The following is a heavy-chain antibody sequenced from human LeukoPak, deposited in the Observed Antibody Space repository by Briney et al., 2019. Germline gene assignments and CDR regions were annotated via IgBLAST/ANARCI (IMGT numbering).Heavy chain of an antibody. D-gene: IGHD6-13*01. Sequence: GGSLRLSCAASGFTFSDHYMDWVRQAPGKGLEWVGRPRNKANSYTTDYAASVKGRFTISRDDSKNPLYLQMNSLKTDDTAIYYCARAYSTTWYSPGYWGQGTLVTVSS. V-gene: IGHV3-72*01. CDR2: PRNKANSYTT. CDR1: GFTFSDHY. CDR3: ARAYSTTWYSPGY. J-gene: IGHJ4*02.